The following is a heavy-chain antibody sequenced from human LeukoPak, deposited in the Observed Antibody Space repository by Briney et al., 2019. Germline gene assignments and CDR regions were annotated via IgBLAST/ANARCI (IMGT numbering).Heavy chain of an antibody. D-gene: IGHD3-9*01. CDR1: GFTFSTYA. V-gene: IGHV3-23*01. Sequence: GGSLRLSCAASGFTFSTYAMSWVRQAPGKVLEWVSLISNSGGNTFYADSVKGRFTISRDNAKNSLSLQMNSLRADDAAVYYCARASSKQLAGYLPDGFDIWGQGTMVTVSS. CDR2: ISNSGGNT. J-gene: IGHJ3*02. CDR3: ARASSKQLAGYLPDGFDI.